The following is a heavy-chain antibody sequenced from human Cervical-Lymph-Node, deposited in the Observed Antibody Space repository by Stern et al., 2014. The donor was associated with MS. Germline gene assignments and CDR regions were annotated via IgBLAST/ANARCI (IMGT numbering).Heavy chain of an antibody. J-gene: IGHJ4*02. CDR3: AKNWRLQVAGHFDY. CDR1: GFTLSNFA. V-gene: IGHV3-23*04. CDR2: ISSSGTNA. Sequence: EVQLVESGGRSVQPGESLRLSCAASGFTLSNFAMNWVRQAPGKGLEWVSGISSSGTNAYYADSVKGRFTVSRDNSKNTLYLQMNGLRAEDAAVYFCAKNWRLQVAGHFDYWGQGTLVTVPS. D-gene: IGHD4-11*01.